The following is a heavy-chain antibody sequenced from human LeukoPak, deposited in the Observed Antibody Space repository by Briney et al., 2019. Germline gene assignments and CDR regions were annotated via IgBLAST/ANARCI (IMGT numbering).Heavy chain of an antibody. Sequence: RGSLRLSCAVSGLTFSSSWMDWVRQAPGKGLEWVASINPEGSEKYSADSVKGRFTISRDNAKNSLYLQMDSLRVDDTAFYYCARDLAYSRLDYWGQGMLVTVSS. J-gene: IGHJ4*02. V-gene: IGHV3-7*01. CDR1: GLTFSSSW. CDR2: INPEGSEK. D-gene: IGHD5-18*01. CDR3: ARDLAYSRLDY.